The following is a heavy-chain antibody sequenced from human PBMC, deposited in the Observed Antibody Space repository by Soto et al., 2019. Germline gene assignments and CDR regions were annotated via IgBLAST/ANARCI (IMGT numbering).Heavy chain of an antibody. J-gene: IGHJ4*02. Sequence: PGGSLRLSCAASGFTFSSYGMHWVRQAPGKGLEWVAVISYDGSNKYYADSVKGRFTISRDNSKNTLYLQMNSLRAEDTAVYYCAKDRPLPTYYDFWSGYYTLKNDYWGQGTLVTVSS. D-gene: IGHD3-3*01. CDR2: ISYDGSNK. CDR1: GFTFSSYG. V-gene: IGHV3-30*18. CDR3: AKDRPLPTYYDFWSGYYTLKNDY.